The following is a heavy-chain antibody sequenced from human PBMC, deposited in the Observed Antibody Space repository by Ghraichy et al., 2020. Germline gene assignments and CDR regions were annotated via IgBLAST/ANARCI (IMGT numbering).Heavy chain of an antibody. D-gene: IGHD2-15*01. CDR1: GFPFSSYA. V-gene: IGHV3-23*01. CDR3: AKAWGYCSAATCPSYNWFDP. Sequence: GESLNISCAASGFPFSSYAMSWVRQTPGKGLEWVSSISFSGANTYYAVSVKGRFTISGDNSKNTLYLQMNSLRADDTAVYYCAKAWGYCSAATCPSYNWFDPWGQGTLVTVSS. CDR2: ISFSGANT. J-gene: IGHJ5*02.